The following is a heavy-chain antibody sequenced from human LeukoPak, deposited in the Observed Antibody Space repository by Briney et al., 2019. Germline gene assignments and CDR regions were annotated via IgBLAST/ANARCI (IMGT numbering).Heavy chain of an antibody. CDR3: ARDSVAVAAFYYMDV. CDR1: GYTFTGYY. CDR2: INPNSGGT. J-gene: IGHJ6*03. D-gene: IGHD6-19*01. Sequence: ASVKVSCKASGYTFTGYYMHWVRQAPGQGLEWMGWINPNSGGTNYAQKFQGRVTMTRDTSISTAYMELSRLRSDDTAVYYCARDSVAVAAFYYMDVWGKGTTVTVSS. V-gene: IGHV1-2*02.